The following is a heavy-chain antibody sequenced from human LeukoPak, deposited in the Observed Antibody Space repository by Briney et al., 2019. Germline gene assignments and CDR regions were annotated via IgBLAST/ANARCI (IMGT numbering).Heavy chain of an antibody. D-gene: IGHD3-22*01. J-gene: IGHJ4*02. Sequence: GGSLRLSCAASGFTFSSYWMSWVRQAPGKGLGWVANKKQDGSEKYYVDSVKGRFTISRDNAKNSLYLQMNSLRAEDTAVYYCARDLTYYYDSSVPYWGQGTLVTVSS. CDR1: GFTFSSYW. V-gene: IGHV3-7*01. CDR2: KKQDGSEK. CDR3: ARDLTYYYDSSVPY.